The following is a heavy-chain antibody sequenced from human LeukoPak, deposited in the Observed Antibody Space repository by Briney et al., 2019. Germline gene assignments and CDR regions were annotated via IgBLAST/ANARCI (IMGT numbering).Heavy chain of an antibody. CDR3: ARVSDFWSGYYDFDY. CDR2: INPNSGGT. D-gene: IGHD3-3*01. V-gene: IGHV1-2*02. J-gene: IGHJ4*02. CDR1: GYTFTTLD. Sequence: ASVKVSCKASGYTFTTLDTNWVRQATGQWLEWMGWINPNSGGTNYAQKFQGRVTMTRDTSISTAYMELSRLRSDDTAVYYCARVSDFWSGYYDFDYWGQGTLVTVSS.